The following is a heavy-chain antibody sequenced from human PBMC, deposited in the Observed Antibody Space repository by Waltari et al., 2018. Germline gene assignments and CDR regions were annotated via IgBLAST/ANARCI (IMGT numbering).Heavy chain of an antibody. D-gene: IGHD6-6*01. V-gene: IGHV1-69*01. CDR2: CMPIVGAA. Sequence: QVQLVQSGAEVKKPGSSVKVSCKASGGPFSSYAISWVRQAPGPGLEWMGGCMPIVGAANYAQKCQGRVTITADESTSTAYMELSSLSSEDTAVYYCARGPYSSFRFDPWGQGTLVTVSS. CDR1: GGPFSSYA. J-gene: IGHJ5*02. CDR3: ARGPYSSFRFDP.